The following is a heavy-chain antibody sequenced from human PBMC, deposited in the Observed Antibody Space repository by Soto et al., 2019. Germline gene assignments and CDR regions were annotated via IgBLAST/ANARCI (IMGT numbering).Heavy chain of an antibody. D-gene: IGHD2-15*01. Sequence: EVQLLESGGGFVQPGGSLRLSCAASGFTFSAFPMSWVRQAPGKGLDWVSAVSGGGGSTYYADSVKGRFTISRDNSKNTVYLQMYSLGAEDTAGYYCTKVLAGGGRPRHSDYWGQGTLVTVSS. J-gene: IGHJ4*02. CDR1: GFTFSAFP. CDR2: VSGGGGST. CDR3: TKVLAGGGRPRHSDY. V-gene: IGHV3-23*01.